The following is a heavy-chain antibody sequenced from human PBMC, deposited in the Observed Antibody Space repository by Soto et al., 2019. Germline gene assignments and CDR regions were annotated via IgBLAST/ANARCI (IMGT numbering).Heavy chain of an antibody. Sequence: SETLSLTCAVYGGSFSCYYWIWIRQPPGKGLEWIGEINHSGSTNYNPSLKSRVTISVDTSKNQFSLKLSSVTAADTAVYYCARGGGGYDYYYGMDVWGQGTTVTVSS. CDR3: ARGGGGYDYYYGMDV. J-gene: IGHJ6*02. V-gene: IGHV4-34*01. D-gene: IGHD5-12*01. CDR1: GGSFSCYY. CDR2: INHSGST.